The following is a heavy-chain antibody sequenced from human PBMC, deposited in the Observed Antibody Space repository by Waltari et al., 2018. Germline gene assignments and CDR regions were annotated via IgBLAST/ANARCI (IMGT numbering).Heavy chain of an antibody. CDR3: VGGELFPGRPLSP. D-gene: IGHD3-10*01. J-gene: IGHJ5*02. CDR2: IIPIFGTA. V-gene: IGHV1-69*15. Sequence: QVQLVQSGAAVKKPGPSVKVSCKASGATFSSYAISWVRQAPGQGLEWMGRIIPIFGTANYAQKFQGRVTSTADQSTSTAYMELSSLRSEDTAVYYCVGGELFPGRPLSPWGQGTLVTVSS. CDR1: GATFSSYA.